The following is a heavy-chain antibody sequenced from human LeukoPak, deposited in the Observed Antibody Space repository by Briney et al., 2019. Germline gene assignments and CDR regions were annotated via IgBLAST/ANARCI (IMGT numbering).Heavy chain of an antibody. CDR3: ARPLGYYDSSGYGL. J-gene: IGHJ4*02. CDR2: INHSGST. Sequence: SETLSLTCAVYGGSFSGYYWSWIRQPPGKGPEWIGEINHSGSTNYNPSLKSRVTISVDTSKNQFSLKLSSVTAADTAVYYCARPLGYYDSSGYGLWGQGTLVTVSS. V-gene: IGHV4-34*01. CDR1: GGSFSGYY. D-gene: IGHD3-22*01.